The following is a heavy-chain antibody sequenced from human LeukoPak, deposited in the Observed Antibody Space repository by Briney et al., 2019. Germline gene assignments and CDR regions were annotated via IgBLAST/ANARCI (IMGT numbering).Heavy chain of an antibody. D-gene: IGHD3-10*01. V-gene: IGHV3-21*01. CDR2: ISSSSYI. CDR1: GFTLSTYS. J-gene: IGHJ3*02. Sequence: GGSLRLSCAATGFTLSTYSMNWVRQAPGKGLEWVSSISSSSYIYYADSVKGRFTISRDNAKNSLYLQMNSLRAEDTAVSHCARPRVTRTFDAFDIWGQGTMVTVSS. CDR3: ARPRVTRTFDAFDI.